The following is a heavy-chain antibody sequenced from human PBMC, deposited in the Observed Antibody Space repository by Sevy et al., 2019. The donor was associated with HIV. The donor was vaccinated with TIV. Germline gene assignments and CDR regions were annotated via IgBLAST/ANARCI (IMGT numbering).Heavy chain of an antibody. V-gene: IGHV3-72*01. J-gene: IGHJ4*02. CDR2: IRNKPDSYTT. Sequence: GGSLRLSCAASGFTFSDHYMEWVRQAPGKGLEWVGRIRNKPDSYTTEYAASVTGRFTISRDDSKNSLYLLMDSLKTEAPAVYYCATHAGIAAAGRVFDYWGQGTLVTVSS. D-gene: IGHD6-13*01. CDR3: ATHAGIAAAGRVFDY. CDR1: GFTFSDHY.